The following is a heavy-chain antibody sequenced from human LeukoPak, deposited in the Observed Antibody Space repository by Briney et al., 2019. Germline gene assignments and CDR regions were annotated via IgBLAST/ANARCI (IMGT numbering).Heavy chain of an antibody. CDR3: AELGITMIGGV. D-gene: IGHD3-10*02. CDR1: GFTFSSYE. Sequence: GGSLRLSCAASGFTFSSYEMNWVRQAPGKGLEWVSYISSSGSTIYYADSVKGRSTISRDNARNSLYLQMNSLRAEDTAVYYCAELGITMIGGVWGKGTTVTISS. J-gene: IGHJ6*04. V-gene: IGHV3-48*03. CDR2: ISSSGSTI.